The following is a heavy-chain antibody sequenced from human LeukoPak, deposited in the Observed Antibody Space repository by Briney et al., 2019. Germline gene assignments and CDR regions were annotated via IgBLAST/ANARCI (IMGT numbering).Heavy chain of an antibody. CDR2: IYSGGSS. V-gene: IGHV3-66*01. CDR3: ARVPVRAVAGAIDY. J-gene: IGHJ4*02. Sequence: PGGSLRLSCAASGFTVSSDYMSWVRQAPGKGLEWVSVIYSGGSSYYADSVKGRFTISRDNSKNTLYLQMNSLSAEDTAVYYCARVPVRAVAGAIDYWGQGTLVTVSS. CDR1: GFTVSSDY. D-gene: IGHD6-19*01.